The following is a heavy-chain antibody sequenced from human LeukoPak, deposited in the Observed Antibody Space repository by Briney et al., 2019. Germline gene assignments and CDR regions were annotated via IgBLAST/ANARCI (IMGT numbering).Heavy chain of an antibody. J-gene: IGHJ4*02. Sequence: SETLSLTCAVYGGSFSGYYWSWIRQPPGKGLEWIGEINHSGSTNYNPSLKSRVTISVDTSKNQFSLKLSSVTAADTAVYYCAARLYSSNWYVDYWGQGTLVTVSS. D-gene: IGHD6-13*01. CDR1: GGSFSGYY. V-gene: IGHV4-34*01. CDR3: AARLYSSNWYVDY. CDR2: INHSGST.